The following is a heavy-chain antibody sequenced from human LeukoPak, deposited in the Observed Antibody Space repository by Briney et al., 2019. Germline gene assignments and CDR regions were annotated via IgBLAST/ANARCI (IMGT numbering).Heavy chain of an antibody. CDR1: GGSISSYY. CDR2: IYYSGST. CDR3: ARARHDYYGSGSYYGYYFGY. Sequence: SETLSLTCTVSGGSISSYYWSWIRQPPGKGLEWIGYIYYSGSTNYNPSLKSRVTISVDTSKNQFSLRLSSVTAADTAVYYCARARHDYYGSGSYYGYYFGYWGQGTLVTVSS. D-gene: IGHD3-10*01. V-gene: IGHV4-59*01. J-gene: IGHJ4*02.